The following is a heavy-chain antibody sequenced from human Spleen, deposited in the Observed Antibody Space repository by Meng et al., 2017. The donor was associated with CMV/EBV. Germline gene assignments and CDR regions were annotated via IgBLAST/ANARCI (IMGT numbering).Heavy chain of an antibody. D-gene: IGHD3-3*01. J-gene: IGHJ6*02. Sequence: YDINWVRQATGQGLEWMGWMNPNSGNTGYGYAQKFQGRVTITGDTSISTAYMELSSLTSEDTAVYYCARGRVTIFGVVQITYGMDVWGQGTTVTVSS. V-gene: IGHV1-8*03. CDR1: YD. CDR2: MNPNSGNT. CDR3: ARGRVTIFGVVQITYGMDV.